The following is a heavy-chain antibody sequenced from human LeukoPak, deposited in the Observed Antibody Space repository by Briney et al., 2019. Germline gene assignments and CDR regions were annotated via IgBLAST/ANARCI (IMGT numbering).Heavy chain of an antibody. Sequence: PSVTLSLTCGVSGGSISGTNWWSWVRQPPGQGLEWIGEISLAGQTNFNPSLNGRVTMSLDKSSNKLYLHLTSVTAADTATYFCSRESGPFSPFGYWGQGTPVIVYS. CDR2: ISLAGQT. CDR1: GGSISGTNW. D-gene: IGHD1-26*01. CDR3: SRESGPFSPFGY. V-gene: IGHV4-4*02. J-gene: IGHJ4*02.